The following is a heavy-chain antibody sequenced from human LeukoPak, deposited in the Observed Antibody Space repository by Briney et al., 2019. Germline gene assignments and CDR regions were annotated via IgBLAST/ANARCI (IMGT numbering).Heavy chain of an antibody. CDR2: IYYSGST. Sequence: SETLSLTCTVSGGSISSYYWSWIRQPPGKGLEWIGYIYYSGSTNYNPSLKSRVTISVDTSKNQFSLKLSSATAADTAVYYCARDHTAMGFDYWGQGTLVTVSS. J-gene: IGHJ4*02. V-gene: IGHV4-59*01. CDR3: ARDHTAMGFDY. CDR1: GGSISSYY. D-gene: IGHD5-18*01.